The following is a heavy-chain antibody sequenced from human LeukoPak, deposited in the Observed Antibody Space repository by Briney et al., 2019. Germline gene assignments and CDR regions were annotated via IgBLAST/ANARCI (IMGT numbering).Heavy chain of an antibody. Sequence: PGCSLRLSCAASGLIFSNYGMHWVRQAPAKGLEGVAVIRYDGNEKYYAGPVKGRFTISKDNSKNTLYLEMSSLRMDDMAMYYCVRDQGRFYANWVDQWGQGTLVSVSS. D-gene: IGHD2/OR15-2a*01. CDR2: IRYDGNEK. V-gene: IGHV3-30*19. CDR3: VRDQGRFYANWVDQ. J-gene: IGHJ4*02. CDR1: GLIFSNYG.